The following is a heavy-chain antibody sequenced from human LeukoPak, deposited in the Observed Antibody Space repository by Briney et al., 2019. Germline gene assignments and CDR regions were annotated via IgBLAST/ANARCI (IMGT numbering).Heavy chain of an antibody. CDR1: GYTFTGYY. CDR2: INPNSGST. Sequence: GASVKVSCKASGYTFTGYYMHWVRQAPGQGLEWMGIINPNSGSTTYSQKFQGRVTMTRDTSTSTVYMELSSLRSEDTAVYYCARMAEAGTWYFDLWGRGTLVTVSS. CDR3: ARMAEAGTWYFDL. V-gene: IGHV1-46*01. D-gene: IGHD6-13*01. J-gene: IGHJ2*01.